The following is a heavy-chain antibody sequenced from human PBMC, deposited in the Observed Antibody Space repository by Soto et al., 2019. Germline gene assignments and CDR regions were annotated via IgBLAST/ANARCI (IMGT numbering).Heavy chain of an antibody. CDR2: ISYDGSNK. CDR1: GFTFSSYG. Sequence: QVQLVESGGGVVQPGRSLRLSCAASGFTFSSYGMHWVRQAPGKGLEWVAVISYDGSNKYYADSVKGRFTISRDNSKNTLYLQMNSLRAEDTAVYYFARTELPFDYWGQGTLVTVSS. V-gene: IGHV3-30*03. J-gene: IGHJ4*02. CDR3: ARTELPFDY. D-gene: IGHD1-7*01.